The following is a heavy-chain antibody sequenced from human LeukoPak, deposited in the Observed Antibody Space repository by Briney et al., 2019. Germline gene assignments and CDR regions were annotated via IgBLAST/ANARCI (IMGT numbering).Heavy chain of an antibody. CDR1: GFTFNTYA. J-gene: IGHJ4*02. Sequence: GGSLRLSCAASGFTFNTYAMSWVRQAPGKGLEWVSGISGSGGSTYYADSVKGRFTISRDNSKNTLYLQMNSLRAEDTAVYYCAKYAYSTSRTFDYWGQGTLVTVSS. V-gene: IGHV3-23*01. D-gene: IGHD5-18*01. CDR2: ISGSGGST. CDR3: AKYAYSTSRTFDY.